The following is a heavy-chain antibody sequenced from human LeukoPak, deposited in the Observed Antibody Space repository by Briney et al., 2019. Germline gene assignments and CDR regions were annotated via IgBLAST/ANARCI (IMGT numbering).Heavy chain of an antibody. V-gene: IGHV3-23*01. D-gene: IGHD3-3*01. CDR2: ISGSGGST. CDR1: GFTFSSYA. CDR3: ARDRAWNYFDY. Sequence: PGGSLRLSCAASGFTFSSYAMSWVRQAPGKGLEWVSAISGSGGSTYCADSVKGRFTISRDNSKNTLYLQMDSLRAEDTAVYYCARDRAWNYFDYWGQGTLVTVSS. J-gene: IGHJ4*02.